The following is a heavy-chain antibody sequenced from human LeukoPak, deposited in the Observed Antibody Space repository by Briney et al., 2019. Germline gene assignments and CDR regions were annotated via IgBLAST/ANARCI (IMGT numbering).Heavy chain of an antibody. CDR1: GFTFSSYG. D-gene: IGHD1-1*01. CDR3: ATEELLDH. Sequence: GSSLRLSCAAPGFTFSSYGMHWVRQAPGKGLEWVAVISYDGSNKYYADSVKGRFTISRDNAKNSLYLQMNSLRVEDTAVYYCATEELLDHWGQGTMVAVSP. J-gene: IGHJ3*01. V-gene: IGHV3-30*03. CDR2: ISYDGSNK.